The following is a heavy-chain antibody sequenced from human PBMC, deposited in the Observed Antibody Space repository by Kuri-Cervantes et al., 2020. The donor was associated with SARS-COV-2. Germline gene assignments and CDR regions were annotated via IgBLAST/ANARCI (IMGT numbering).Heavy chain of an antibody. Sequence: GSLRLSCTVSGGSISSSRYYWGWIRQPPGKGLEWIGSIYYSGSTYYNPSLKSRVTISVDTSKNQFSLKLSSVTAADTAVYYCARQMMSSITIFGVVITRNWFDPGGQGTLVTVSS. CDR3: ARQMMSSITIFGVVITRNWFDP. J-gene: IGHJ5*02. CDR2: IYYSGST. V-gene: IGHV4-39*01. CDR1: GGSISSSRYY. D-gene: IGHD3-3*01.